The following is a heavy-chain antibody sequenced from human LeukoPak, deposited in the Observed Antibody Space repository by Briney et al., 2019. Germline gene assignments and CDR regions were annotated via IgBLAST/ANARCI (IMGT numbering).Heavy chain of an antibody. Sequence: GGSLRLSCAASGFTFSSYSMNWVRQAPGKGLEWVSYISSSSTIYYADSVEGRFTISRDNAKNSLYLQMNNLRADDTAVYYCARDSPPDYWGQGIQVTVSS. J-gene: IGHJ4*02. CDR2: ISSSSTI. CDR1: GFTFSSYS. V-gene: IGHV3-48*01. CDR3: ARDSPPDY.